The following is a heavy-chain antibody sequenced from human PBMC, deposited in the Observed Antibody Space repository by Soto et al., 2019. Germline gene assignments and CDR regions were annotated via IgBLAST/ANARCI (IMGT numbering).Heavy chain of an antibody. J-gene: IGHJ4*02. D-gene: IGHD2-8*01. Sequence: SVKVSCKASGGTFSSYAISWVRQAPGQGLEWMGGIIPIFGTANYAQKFQGWVTMTRDTSISTAYMELSRLRSDDTAVYYCARDARGDEAPMAYWGQGTLVTVSS. CDR2: IIPIFGTA. CDR3: ARDARGDEAPMAY. CDR1: GGTFSSYA. V-gene: IGHV1-69*05.